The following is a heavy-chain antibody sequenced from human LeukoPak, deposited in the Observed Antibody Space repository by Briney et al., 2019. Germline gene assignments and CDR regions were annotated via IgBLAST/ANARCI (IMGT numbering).Heavy chain of an antibody. Sequence: ASVKVSCKASGYTFTGYYMHWVRQAPGQGLEWMGWINPNSGGTNYAQKFQGRVTMTRDTSISTAYMELSRLRSDDTAVYYCARWTLGGNSESVRIDPWGQGTLVTVSS. D-gene: IGHD4-23*01. J-gene: IGHJ5*02. CDR2: INPNSGGT. CDR3: ARWTLGGNSESVRIDP. V-gene: IGHV1-2*02. CDR1: GYTFTGYY.